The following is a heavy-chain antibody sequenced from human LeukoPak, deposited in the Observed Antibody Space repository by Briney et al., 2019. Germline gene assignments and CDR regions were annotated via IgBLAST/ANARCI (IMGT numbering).Heavy chain of an antibody. CDR1: GGSISSYY. CDR2: IYYSGST. V-gene: IGHV4-59*01. Sequence: SETLSLTCTVSGGSISSYYWSWIRQPPGKGLEWIGYIYYSGSTNYNPSLKSRVTISVDTSKNQFSLKLSSVTAADTAVYYCARETVIYYRSGSYDWFDPWGQGTLVTVSS. CDR3: ARETVIYYRSGSYDWFDP. D-gene: IGHD3-10*01. J-gene: IGHJ5*02.